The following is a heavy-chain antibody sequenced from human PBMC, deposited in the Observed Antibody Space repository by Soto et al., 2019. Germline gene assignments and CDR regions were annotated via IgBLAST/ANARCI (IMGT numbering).Heavy chain of an antibody. CDR3: ARGLSIAARPFDY. CDR2: IIPILGIA. V-gene: IGHV1-69*02. Sequence: QVQLVQSGAEVKKPGSSVKVPCKASGGTFSSYTISWVRQAPGQGLEWMGRIIPILGIANYAQKFQGRVTITADKSTSTAYMELSSLRSEDTAVYYCARGLSIAARPFDYWGQGTLVTVSS. D-gene: IGHD6-6*01. CDR1: GGTFSSYT. J-gene: IGHJ4*02.